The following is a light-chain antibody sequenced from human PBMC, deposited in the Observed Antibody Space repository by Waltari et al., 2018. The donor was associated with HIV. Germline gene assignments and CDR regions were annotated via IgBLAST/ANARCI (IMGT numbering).Light chain of an antibody. CDR1: SRDVGGSDY. V-gene: IGLV2-8*01. CDR3: SSYAGSNNLI. Sequence: QSALTQPLSASGSPGQSVTLSCTGTSRDVGGSDYVSSYQQHPTKAPKLMLYDVTKRPSGFPDRFSGSKSGSTASLTVSGLQAEDEADYYCSSYAGSNNLIFGGGTKLTVL. CDR2: DVT. J-gene: IGLJ2*01.